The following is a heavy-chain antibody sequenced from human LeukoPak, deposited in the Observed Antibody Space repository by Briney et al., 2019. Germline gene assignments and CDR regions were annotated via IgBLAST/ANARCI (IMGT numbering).Heavy chain of an antibody. J-gene: IGHJ3*02. CDR2: IGTYNDKT. V-gene: IGHV1-18*01. Sequence: ASVKVSCKASGYTFKSFGISWVRHAPGQGLEWMGWIGTYNDKTNYAQKLQGRVTMTTDTSTSTAYMELRSLRSDDTAVYYCATDRGIYPDSFDIWGQGTMVAVSS. CDR3: ATDRGIYPDSFDI. CDR1: GYTFKSFG. D-gene: IGHD3-16*01.